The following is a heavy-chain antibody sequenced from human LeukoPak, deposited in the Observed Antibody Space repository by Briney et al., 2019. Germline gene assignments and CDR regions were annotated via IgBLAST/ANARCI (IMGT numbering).Heavy chain of an antibody. CDR1: GFTLSDYY. V-gene: IGHV3-30*18. CDR3: AKYKQWLVLGDWFDP. Sequence: GGSLRLSCAASGFTLSDYYMSWIRQAPGKGLEWVAVISHDGSNKYYADSVKGRFTISRDNSKNTLYLQMNSLRAEDTAVYYCAKYKQWLVLGDWFDPWGQGTLVTVSS. J-gene: IGHJ5*02. CDR2: ISHDGSNK. D-gene: IGHD6-19*01.